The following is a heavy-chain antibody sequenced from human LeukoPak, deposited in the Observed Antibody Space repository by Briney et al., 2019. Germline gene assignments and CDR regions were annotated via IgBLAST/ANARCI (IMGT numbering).Heavy chain of an antibody. V-gene: IGHV3-48*03. D-gene: IGHD6-19*01. CDR2: ISSSGSTI. CDR1: GFTFSSYE. Sequence: PGGSLRLSCAASGFTFSSYEMNWVRQAPGKWLEWVSYISSSGSTIYYADSVKGRFTISRDNAKNSLYMQMNSLRAEDTAVYYCASTARIAVAGFDYWGQGTLVAVSS. J-gene: IGHJ4*02. CDR3: ASTARIAVAGFDY.